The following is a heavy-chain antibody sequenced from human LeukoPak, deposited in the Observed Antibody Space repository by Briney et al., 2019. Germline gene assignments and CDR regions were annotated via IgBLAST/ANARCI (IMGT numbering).Heavy chain of an antibody. Sequence: GESLKISFQGSGSRFTSYWNGWVGTMPGKGLGWMGIIYPGDTDTRDSPSFQGQVTISADKSISTAYLQWSSLKASDTAMYYCARRVQQRTENWFDPWGQGSLVTVSS. CDR1: GSRFTSYW. J-gene: IGHJ5*02. CDR2: IYPGDTDT. V-gene: IGHV5-51*01. D-gene: IGHD6-13*01. CDR3: ARRVQQRTENWFDP.